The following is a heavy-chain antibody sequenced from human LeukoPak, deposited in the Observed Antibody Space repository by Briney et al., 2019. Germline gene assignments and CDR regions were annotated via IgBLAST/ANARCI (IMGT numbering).Heavy chain of an antibody. V-gene: IGHV4-4*07. CDR3: ARALGYCSSTSCQNWFGP. D-gene: IGHD2-2*01. CDR2: MYTSGGA. J-gene: IGHJ5*02. Sequence: PSETLSLTCDVSGGSISGYYWSWIRQPAGKGLEWIGRMYTSGGAMYTPSLRRRLTMSVDTPKNQFSLKLSSVTAADTAVYYCARALGYCSSTSCQNWFGPWGQGTLVTVSS. CDR1: GGSISGYY.